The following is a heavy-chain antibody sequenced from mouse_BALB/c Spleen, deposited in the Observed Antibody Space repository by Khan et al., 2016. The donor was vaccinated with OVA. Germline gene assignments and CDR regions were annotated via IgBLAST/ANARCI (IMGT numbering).Heavy chain of an antibody. J-gene: IGHJ2*01. CDR1: GYSITSGYA. Sequence: VQLKESGPGLVKPSQSLSLTCTVTGYSITSGYAWNWIRQFPGNKLEWMGYISYSGVPSYTPSLKSRISITRDTSKNQFFLQLNSVTTEDTATDYCARGKYYGYYFDYWGQGTTLTVSS. CDR3: ARGKYYGYYFDY. V-gene: IGHV3-2*02. D-gene: IGHD1-1*01. CDR2: ISYSGVP.